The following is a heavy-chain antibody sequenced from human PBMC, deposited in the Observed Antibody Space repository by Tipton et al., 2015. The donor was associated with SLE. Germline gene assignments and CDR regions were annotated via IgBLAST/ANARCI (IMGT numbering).Heavy chain of an antibody. Sequence: GSLRLSCAASGFTFSRSWMNWVRLAPGKGLEWVANINEYGSEKHYVDSLKERLTISRDNAKKSVYLQMNSLRAEDTAVYYCARDRVVPAAIRDPAPDYMDVWGKGTTVIVSS. D-gene: IGHD2-2*02. CDR2: INEYGSEK. J-gene: IGHJ6*03. V-gene: IGHV3-7*01. CDR1: GFTFSRSW. CDR3: ARDRVVPAAIRDPAPDYMDV.